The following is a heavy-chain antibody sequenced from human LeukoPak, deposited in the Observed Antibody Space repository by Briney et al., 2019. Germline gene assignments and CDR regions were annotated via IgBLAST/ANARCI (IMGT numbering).Heavy chain of an antibody. J-gene: IGHJ4*02. CDR1: GYTFTGYY. CDR2: INPNSGGT. V-gene: IGHV1-2*02. Sequence: ASVKVSCKASGYTFTGYYMHWVRQAPGQGLEWMGWINPNSGGTNYARKFQGRVTMTRDTSISTAYMELSRLRSDDTAVYYCAREGPAAGFDYWGQGTLVTVSS. D-gene: IGHD6-13*01. CDR3: AREGPAAGFDY.